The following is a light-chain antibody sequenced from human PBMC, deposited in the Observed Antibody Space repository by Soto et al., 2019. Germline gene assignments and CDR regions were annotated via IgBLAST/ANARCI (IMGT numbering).Light chain of an antibody. J-gene: IGKJ4*01. CDR3: QQYNNWPPLT. CDR1: QSVSGN. CDR2: GAS. Sequence: EIVMTQSPATLSVSPGERATLSCRASQSVSGNLAWYQQRPGKAPRLLIYGASTMATGIPARFSGSGSGTEFTLNISSLQSEDFAVYYCQQYNNWPPLTFGGGTKVEIK. V-gene: IGKV3-15*01.